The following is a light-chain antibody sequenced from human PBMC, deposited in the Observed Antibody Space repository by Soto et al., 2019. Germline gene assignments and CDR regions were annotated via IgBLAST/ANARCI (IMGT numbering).Light chain of an antibody. CDR3: QVWHSSSDHWV. Sequence: SYELTQPPSVSVAPGQTARITCGGDTIGSESVHWYQQKPGQAPALVVFDVGDRPSGIPERFSGSNSGSTATLTISRVEAGDEAAYYCQVWHSSSDHWVFGGGTKVTVL. J-gene: IGLJ3*02. CDR1: TIGSES. CDR2: DVG. V-gene: IGLV3-21*02.